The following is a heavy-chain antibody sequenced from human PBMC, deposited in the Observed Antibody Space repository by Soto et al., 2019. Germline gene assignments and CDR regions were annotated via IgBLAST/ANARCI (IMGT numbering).Heavy chain of an antibody. J-gene: IGHJ4*02. CDR3: AKSDYTWFYFDY. Sequence: QVQLVESGGGVVQPGRSLRLSCAASGFTFSSYGMHWVRQAPGKGLEWVAVISYDGSNKDYADSVKGRFTISRDNSKNTVYLQMNRLRVEDTAVYHCAKSDYTWFYFDYWGQGTLVTVFS. V-gene: IGHV3-30*18. D-gene: IGHD4-4*01. CDR2: ISYDGSNK. CDR1: GFTFSSYG.